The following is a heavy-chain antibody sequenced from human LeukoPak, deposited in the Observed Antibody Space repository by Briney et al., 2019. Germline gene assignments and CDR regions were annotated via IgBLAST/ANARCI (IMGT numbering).Heavy chain of an antibody. CDR3: ARQRLRGYPYYSYFPMDV. CDR2: LNPGSSVI. D-gene: IGHD1-1*01. Sequence: PGGSLRLSCAAFGFTFRNYEMNWVRQAPGKGLEWLSDLNPGSSVIYYAASVRGRFTISRDNAKNSLYLQMNSLRAEDTAVYYCARQRLRGYPYYSYFPMDVWGKGTTVTVSS. CDR1: GFTFRNYE. V-gene: IGHV3-48*03. J-gene: IGHJ6*03.